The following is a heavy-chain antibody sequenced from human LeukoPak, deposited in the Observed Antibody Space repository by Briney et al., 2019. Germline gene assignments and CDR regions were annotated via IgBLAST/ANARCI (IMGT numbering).Heavy chain of an antibody. CDR3: ASVATITDY. Sequence: PSETLSLTCTVSGGSISSYYWSWIRQPPGKGLEWIGYIYYSGSTYYNPSLKSRVTISVDTSKNQFSLKLSSVTAADTAVYYCASVATITDYWGQGTLVTVSS. CDR1: GGSISSYY. V-gene: IGHV4-30-4*01. J-gene: IGHJ4*02. D-gene: IGHD5-12*01. CDR2: IYYSGST.